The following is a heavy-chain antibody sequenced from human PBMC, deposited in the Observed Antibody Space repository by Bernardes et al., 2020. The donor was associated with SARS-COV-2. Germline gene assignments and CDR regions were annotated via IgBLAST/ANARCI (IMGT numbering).Heavy chain of an antibody. CDR2: TYYRSKWYN. CDR1: GDSVSSNSAA. Sequence: TLSLTCAISGDSVSSNSAAWNWIRQSPSRGLEWLGRTYYRSKWYNDYAVSVKSRITINPDTSKNQFSLQLNSVTPEDTAVYYCARMRAVAGTDDYYYYYGMDVWGQGTTVTVSS. CDR3: ARMRAVAGTDDYYYYYGMDV. J-gene: IGHJ6*02. V-gene: IGHV6-1*01. D-gene: IGHD6-19*01.